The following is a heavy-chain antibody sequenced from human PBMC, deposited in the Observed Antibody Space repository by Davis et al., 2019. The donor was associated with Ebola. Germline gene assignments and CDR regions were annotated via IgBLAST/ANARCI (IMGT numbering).Heavy chain of an antibody. CDR3: ARDKGMVYSYAADY. J-gene: IGHJ4*02. V-gene: IGHV1-18*04. CDR2: ISAYNGNT. CDR1: GYTFTSYG. D-gene: IGHD5-18*01. Sequence: AASVKVSCKASGYTFTSYGISWVRQAPGQGLEWMGWISAYNGNTNYAQKLQGRVTMTTDTSTSTAYMELRSLRSDDTAVYYRARDKGMVYSYAADYWGQGTLVTVSS.